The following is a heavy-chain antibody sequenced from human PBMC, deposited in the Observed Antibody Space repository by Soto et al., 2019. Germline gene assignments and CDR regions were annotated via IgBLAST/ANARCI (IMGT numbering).Heavy chain of an antibody. V-gene: IGHV3-23*01. Sequence: GGSLRLSCVASEFTFGSYAMSWVRQAPGKGLEWVSAISGSGGSTYYADSVKGRFAVSRDNSKSTLYLQMNSLRDEDTAVYYCAKVPTGEMATVFQAFDIWGQGTMVTASS. CDR3: AKVPTGEMATVFQAFDI. CDR1: EFTFGSYA. D-gene: IGHD4-4*01. J-gene: IGHJ3*02. CDR2: ISGSGGST.